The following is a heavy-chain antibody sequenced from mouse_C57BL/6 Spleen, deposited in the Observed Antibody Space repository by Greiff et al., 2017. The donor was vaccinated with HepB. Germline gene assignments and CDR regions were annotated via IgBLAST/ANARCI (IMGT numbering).Heavy chain of an antibody. V-gene: IGHV2-2*01. Sequence: QVQLQQSGPGLVQPSQSLSITCTVSGFSLTSYGVHWVRQSPGKGLEWLGVIWSGGSTDYNAAFISRLSISKDNSKSQVFFKMNSLQADDTAIYYCASRHYYGSSRDYAMDYWGQGTSVTVSS. CDR3: ASRHYYGSSRDYAMDY. D-gene: IGHD1-1*01. J-gene: IGHJ4*01. CDR2: IWSGGST. CDR1: GFSLTSYG.